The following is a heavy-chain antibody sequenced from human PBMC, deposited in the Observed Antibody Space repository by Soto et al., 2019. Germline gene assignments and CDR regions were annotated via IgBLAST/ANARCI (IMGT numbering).Heavy chain of an antibody. J-gene: IGHJ4*02. CDR1: GFTFSSYA. D-gene: IGHD3-10*01. CDR2: ISYDGSNK. CDR3: ARGASGFGEFDFDY. V-gene: IGHV3-30-3*01. Sequence: GGSLRLSCAASGFTFSSYAMHWVRQAPGKGLEWVAVISYDGSNKYYADSVKGRFTISRDNSKNTLYLQMNSLRAEDTAVYYCARGASGFGEFDFDYWGQGTLVTVSS.